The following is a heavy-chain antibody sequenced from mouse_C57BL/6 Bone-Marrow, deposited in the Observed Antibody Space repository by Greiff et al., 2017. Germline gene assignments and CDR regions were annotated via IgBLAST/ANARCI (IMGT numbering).Heavy chain of an antibody. CDR2: IYPGDGDT. CDR3: ARSVYYSDWYFDV. V-gene: IGHV1-80*01. J-gene: IGHJ1*03. CDR1: GYAFSSYW. D-gene: IGHD2-12*01. Sequence: LQQSGASVKISCKASGYAFSSYWMNWVKQRPGKGLEWIGQIYPGDGDTNYNGKFKGKATLTADKSSSTAYMQLSSLTSEDSAVYFCARSVYYSDWYFDVWGTGTTVTVSS.